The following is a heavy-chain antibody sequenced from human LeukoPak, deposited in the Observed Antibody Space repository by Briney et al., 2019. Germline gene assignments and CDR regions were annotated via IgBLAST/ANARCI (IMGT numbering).Heavy chain of an antibody. CDR3: ASVSSRSAPLDY. D-gene: IGHD6-13*01. CDR2: IYTSGST. Sequence: PSETLSLTCTVSGGSISSGSYYWSWIRQPAGKGLEWIGRIYTSGSTNYNPSLKSRVTISVDTSKNQFSLKLSSVTAADTAVYYCASVSSRSAPLDYWGQGTLVTVSS. J-gene: IGHJ4*02. CDR1: GGSISSGSYY. V-gene: IGHV4-61*02.